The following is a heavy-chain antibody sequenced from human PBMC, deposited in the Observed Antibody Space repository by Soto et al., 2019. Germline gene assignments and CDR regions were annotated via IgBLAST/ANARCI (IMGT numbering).Heavy chain of an antibody. D-gene: IGHD3-3*01. V-gene: IGHV3-7*01. CDR2: IKQDGSEK. CDR3: ARIYDFWSGLYDAFDI. J-gene: IGHJ3*02. Sequence: GGSLRLSCAASGFTFSSYWMSWVRQAPGKGLEWVANIKQDGSEKYYVDSVKGRFTISRDNAKNSLYLQMNSLRAEDTAVYYCARIYDFWSGLYDAFDIWGQGTMVTVSS. CDR1: GFTFSSYW.